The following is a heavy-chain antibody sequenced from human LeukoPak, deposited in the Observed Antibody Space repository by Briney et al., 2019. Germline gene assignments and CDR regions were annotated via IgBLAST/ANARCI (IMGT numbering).Heavy chain of an antibody. D-gene: IGHD1-26*01. J-gene: IGHJ3*02. CDR1: GFSFSIYS. CDR2: ISSSSSYI. CDR3: ATWELGDFDI. Sequence: GGSLRLSCAASGFSFSIYSMNWVRQAPGKGLEWVSSISSSSSYIYYADSVKGRFTISRDNANNSLYLQMNSLRAEDTAVYYCATWELGDFDIWGQGTMVTVSS. V-gene: IGHV3-21*01.